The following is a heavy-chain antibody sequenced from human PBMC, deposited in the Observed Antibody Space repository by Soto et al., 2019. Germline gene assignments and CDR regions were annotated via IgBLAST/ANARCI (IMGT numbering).Heavy chain of an antibody. CDR3: AKRSSSSTFYY. CDR1: GFTFDNYG. CDR2: ISFDGRNT. V-gene: IGHV3-30*18. D-gene: IGHD6-6*01. J-gene: IGHJ4*02. Sequence: GGSLRLSCAASGFTFDNYGMHWVRQAPGKGLEWVVVISFDGRNTYYADSVKGRFTISRDNSKNTLYLQMTSLRAEDTAVYYCAKRSSSSTFYYWGQGTLVTVSS.